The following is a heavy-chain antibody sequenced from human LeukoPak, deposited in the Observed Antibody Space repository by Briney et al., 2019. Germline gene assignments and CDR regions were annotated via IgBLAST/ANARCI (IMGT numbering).Heavy chain of an antibody. V-gene: IGHV1-2*06. J-gene: IGHJ4*02. CDR1: GYTFTGYY. CDR3: ASYSSSWLINDY. Sequence: ASVKVSCKASGYTFTGYYMHLVRQAPGQGLEWMGRINPNSGGTNYAQKFQGRVTMTRDTSISTAYMELSRLRSDDTAVYYCASYSSSWLINDYWGQGTLVTGSS. CDR2: INPNSGGT. D-gene: IGHD6-13*01.